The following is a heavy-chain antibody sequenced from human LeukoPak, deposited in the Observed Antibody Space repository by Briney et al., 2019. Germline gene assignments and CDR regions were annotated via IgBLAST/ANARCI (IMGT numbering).Heavy chain of an antibody. V-gene: IGHV3-9*03. CDR3: AKGYQLLSTPTFDY. CDR2: ISWNSGSI. J-gene: IGHJ4*02. D-gene: IGHD2-2*01. Sequence: GRSLRLSCAASGFTFDDYAMHWVQQAPGKGLEWVSGISWNSGSIGYADSVKGRFTISRDNAKNSLYLQMNSLRAEDMALYYCAKGYQLLSTPTFDYWGQGTLVTVSS. CDR1: GFTFDDYA.